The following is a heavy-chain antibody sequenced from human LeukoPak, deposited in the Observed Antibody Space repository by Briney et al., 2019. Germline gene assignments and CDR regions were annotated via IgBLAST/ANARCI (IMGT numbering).Heavy chain of an antibody. CDR1: GFTFSSYS. Sequence: GGSQRLSCAASGFTFSSYSMNWVRQAPGKGLEWVSYISSSSSTIYYADSVKGRFTISRDNAKNSLYLQMNSLRAEDTAVYYCARDRSVVVMGCFDPWGQGTLVTVSS. V-gene: IGHV3-48*04. D-gene: IGHD3-22*01. J-gene: IGHJ5*02. CDR3: ARDRSVVVMGCFDP. CDR2: ISSSSSTI.